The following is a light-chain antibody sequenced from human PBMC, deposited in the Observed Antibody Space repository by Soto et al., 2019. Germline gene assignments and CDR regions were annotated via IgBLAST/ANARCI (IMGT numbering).Light chain of an antibody. CDR3: QQYGSARLGLT. V-gene: IGKV3-20*01. CDR2: GAS. Sequence: EIVWTQSPGTLSLSPGERATLSCRASQSVSSSYLAWYQQKPGQAPRLLIYGASSRATGIPDRFSGSVSGTDFTLSISGLESEDFAVYYCQQYGSARLGLTFGGGTKVEIK. CDR1: QSVSSSY. J-gene: IGKJ4*01.